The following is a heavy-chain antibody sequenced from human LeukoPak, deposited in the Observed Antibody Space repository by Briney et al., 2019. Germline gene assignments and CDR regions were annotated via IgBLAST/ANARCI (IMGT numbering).Heavy chain of an antibody. CDR2: ISGSGGHT. CDR3: AKDREDSAMISGVFDL. D-gene: IGHD5-18*01. J-gene: IGHJ2*01. V-gene: IGHV3-23*01. CDR1: GFTFTSYA. Sequence: GGSLRLSCEASGFTFTSYAMTWVRQAPGKGLEWVSGISGSGGHTYNADSVEGRFIISRDNSKNTVSLQLSSLRVEDTAVYSRAKDREDSAMISGVFDLWGRGTLVTVSS.